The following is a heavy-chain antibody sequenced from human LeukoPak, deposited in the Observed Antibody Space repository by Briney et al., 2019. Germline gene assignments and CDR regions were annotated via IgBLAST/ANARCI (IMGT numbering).Heavy chain of an antibody. CDR1: GFTFSGNG. J-gene: IGHJ4*02. D-gene: IGHD4-23*01. CDR3: ARFYGDDSSGHFDY. Sequence: GGSLRLSCVGSGFTFSGNGMHWVRQAPGKGLEWVAVIWNDGSKEYYADSVKGRFTISRENSKNTVYLQMNSLRAEDTAVYYCARFYGDDSSGHFDYWGQGTLVSVSS. V-gene: IGHV3-33*01. CDR2: IWNDGSKE.